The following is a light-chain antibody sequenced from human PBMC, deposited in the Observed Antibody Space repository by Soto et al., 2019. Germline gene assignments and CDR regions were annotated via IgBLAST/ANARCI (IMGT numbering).Light chain of an antibody. CDR2: GAS. CDR3: QQYGSSPKT. CDR1: QSVSSSY. V-gene: IGKV3-20*01. Sequence: EIVLTQSPGTLSLSPGERATLSCRASQSVSSSYLAWYQQKPGQAPRLLIYGASSRATGIPDRFSGSGSGTDFTLSTSRLEPESFAVYYCQQYGSSPKTFAQATKVAIK. J-gene: IGKJ1*01.